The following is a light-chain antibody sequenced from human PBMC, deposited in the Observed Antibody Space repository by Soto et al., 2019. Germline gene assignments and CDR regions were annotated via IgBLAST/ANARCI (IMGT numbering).Light chain of an antibody. CDR1: SDSVSINYY. CDR2: STN. CDR3: VLYMGSGIWV. J-gene: IGLJ3*02. Sequence: QTVVTQEPSFSVSPVGTVTRTCGLSSDSVSINYYPSWYQLTPGQPPRTLIHSTNTRSSGVPGRFSGSILGNKAALTITGAQADDESDYYCVLYMGSGIWVFGGGTKLTVL. V-gene: IGLV8-61*01.